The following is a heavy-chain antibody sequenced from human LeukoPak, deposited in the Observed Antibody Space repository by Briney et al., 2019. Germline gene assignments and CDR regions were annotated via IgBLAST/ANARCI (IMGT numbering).Heavy chain of an antibody. J-gene: IGHJ5*02. D-gene: IGHD6-13*01. CDR3: ARDGPYSSSWYGPQPSNWFDP. CDR1: GGSISSGSYY. V-gene: IGHV4-61*02. CDR2: IYTSGST. Sequence: SETLSLTCTVSGGSISSGSYYWSWIRQPAGKGLEWIGRIYTSGSTNYNPSLKSRVTISVDTSKNQFSLKLSSVTAADTAVYYCARDGPYSSSWYGPQPSNWFDPWGQGTLVTVSS.